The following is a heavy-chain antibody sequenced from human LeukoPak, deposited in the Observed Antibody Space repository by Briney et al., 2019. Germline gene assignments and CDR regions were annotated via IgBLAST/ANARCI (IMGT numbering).Heavy chain of an antibody. Sequence: SSETLSLTCTVCGYSIRSGYYWGWLRPPPGKGLEWIGCIYHSGSTYHNPSLRRRVTISVDTSKNQFSLKLSSVTAADTAVYYCAREGGYCSGGSCYVIYWGQGTLVTVSS. J-gene: IGHJ4*02. V-gene: IGHV4-38-2*02. CDR2: IYHSGST. CDR3: AREGGYCSGGSCYVIY. D-gene: IGHD2-15*01. CDR1: GYSIRSGYY.